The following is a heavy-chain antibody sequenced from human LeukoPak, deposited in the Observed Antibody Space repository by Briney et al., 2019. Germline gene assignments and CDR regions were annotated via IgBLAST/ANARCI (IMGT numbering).Heavy chain of an antibody. Sequence: PSETLSLTCTISGGSISSYYWSWIRMPPGKGLEWIGYLSKSGNTNYSPSLKSRVTIFGDTSKNQFFLKLSSVTAADTAMYYCARARYVNSFYAFDIWGQGTLVNVSS. V-gene: IGHV4-59*01. J-gene: IGHJ3*02. CDR3: ARARYVNSFYAFDI. CDR1: GGSISSYY. CDR2: LSKSGNT. D-gene: IGHD3-9*01.